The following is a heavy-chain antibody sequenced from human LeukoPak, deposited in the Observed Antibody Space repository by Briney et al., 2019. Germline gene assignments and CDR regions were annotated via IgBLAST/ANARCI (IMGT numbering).Heavy chain of an antibody. Sequence: GGSLRLSCAASGFTFSSYSMNWVRQAPGKGLEWVSSISSSSSYIYYADSVKGRFTISRDNAKNSLYLQMDSLRPEDTAVYYCAREGFYYGAFDFWGQGTLVTVSS. J-gene: IGHJ4*02. CDR3: AREGFYYGAFDF. CDR2: ISSSSSYI. D-gene: IGHD3-10*01. V-gene: IGHV3-21*04. CDR1: GFTFSSYS.